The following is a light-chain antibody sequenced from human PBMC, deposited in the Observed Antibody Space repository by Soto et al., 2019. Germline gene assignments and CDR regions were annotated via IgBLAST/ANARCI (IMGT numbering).Light chain of an antibody. CDR2: DVS. V-gene: IGLV2-14*03. CDR1: SSDVGGYNY. CDR3: SSYTSSSTFPCV. Sequence: QCALTNPASGTVSPGQASTISCTGTSSDVGGYNYVSWYQQHPGKAPKVMIYDVSDRPSGVSNRFSGSKSGNTASLTISGLQAEDEADYYCSSYTSSSTFPCVFGTGTKVTVL. J-gene: IGLJ1*01.